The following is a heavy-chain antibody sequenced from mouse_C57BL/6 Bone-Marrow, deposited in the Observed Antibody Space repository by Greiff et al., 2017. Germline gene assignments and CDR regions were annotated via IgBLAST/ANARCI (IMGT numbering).Heavy chain of an antibody. V-gene: IGHV5-12*01. CDR1: GFTFSDYY. CDR2: ISNGGGST. CDR3: ARHRAMDY. J-gene: IGHJ4*01. Sequence: EVKVVESGGGLVQPGGSLKLSCAASGFTFSDYYMYWVRQTPEKRLEWVAYISNGGGSTDYPDTVKGRFTISRDNAKNTLYLQMSRLKSEDTAMYYCARHRAMDYWGQGTSVTVSS.